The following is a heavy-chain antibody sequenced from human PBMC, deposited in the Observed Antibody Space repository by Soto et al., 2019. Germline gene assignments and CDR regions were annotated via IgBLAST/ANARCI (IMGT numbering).Heavy chain of an antibody. J-gene: IGHJ4*02. CDR3: ARGPGGPDGPGDY. D-gene: IGHD2-15*01. CDR1: GYTFTSYA. V-gene: IGHV1-3*01. Sequence: QVQLVQSGAEVKKPGASVKVSCKASGYTFTSYAMHWVRQAPGQRLEWMGWINAGNGNTQYSQKFQGRVTITRDTSASTAYRELSSLRSEDTAVYYCARGPGGPDGPGDYWGQGTLVTVSS. CDR2: INAGNGNT.